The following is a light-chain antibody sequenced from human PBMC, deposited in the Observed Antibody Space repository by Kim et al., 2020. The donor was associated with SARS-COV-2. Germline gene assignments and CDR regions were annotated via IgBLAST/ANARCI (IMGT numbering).Light chain of an antibody. CDR3: QQYVISPRT. CDR1: ESLAGNH. J-gene: IGKJ1*01. CDR2: RTS. Sequence: EIVMTQSPGTLSLSPGERATLSCRASESLAGNHLAWYQQKPGQAPRLLIYRTSTRAAGIPDRLSGRGSGTDFTLTISRLEPEDFAVYYCQQYVISPRTFGQGTKVDIK. V-gene: IGKV3-20*01.